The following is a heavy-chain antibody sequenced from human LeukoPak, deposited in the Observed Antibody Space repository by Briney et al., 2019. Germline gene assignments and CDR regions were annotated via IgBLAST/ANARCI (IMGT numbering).Heavy chain of an antibody. J-gene: IGHJ4*02. V-gene: IGHV3-20*04. D-gene: IGHD6-19*01. Sequence: GGSLRLSCAASGFTFDDYGMSWVRQAPGKELEWVSGINWNGGSTGYADSVKGRFTISRDNAKNSLYLQMNSLRAEDTALYYCARSQGYSSGESPFDYWGQGTLVTVSS. CDR2: INWNGGST. CDR3: ARSQGYSSGESPFDY. CDR1: GFTFDDYG.